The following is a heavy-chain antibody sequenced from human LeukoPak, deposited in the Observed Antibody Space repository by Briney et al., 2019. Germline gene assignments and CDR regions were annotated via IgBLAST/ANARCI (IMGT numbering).Heavy chain of an antibody. V-gene: IGHV4-39*07. D-gene: IGHD3-9*01. CDR2: IYYSGST. CDR3: ARGMFDWLLCWFDP. CDR1: GGSISSSSYY. Sequence: SETLSLTCTVSGGSISSSSYYWGWIRQPPGKGLEWIGSIYYSGSTYYNPSLKSRVTISVDMSKNQFSLKLSSVTAADTAVYYCARGMFDWLLCWFDPWGQGTLVTVSS. J-gene: IGHJ5*02.